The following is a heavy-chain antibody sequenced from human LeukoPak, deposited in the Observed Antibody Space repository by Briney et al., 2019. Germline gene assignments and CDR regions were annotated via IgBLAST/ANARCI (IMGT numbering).Heavy chain of an antibody. D-gene: IGHD3-16*01. J-gene: IGHJ6*02. CDR3: ARNDGMDV. V-gene: IGHV3-7*03. CDR2: VNRDGSET. CDR1: GFALSSHW. Sequence: GGTLRLSCAASGFALSSHWMTWVRQVPGRGPEWVANVNRDGSETYYLDSVKGRFTISKDNAKNSLYLQMNSLRAEDTALYHCARNDGMDVWGQGTTVIVSS.